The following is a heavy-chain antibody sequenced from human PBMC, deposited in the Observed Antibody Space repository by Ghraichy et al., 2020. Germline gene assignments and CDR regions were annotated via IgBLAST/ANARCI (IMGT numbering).Heavy chain of an antibody. CDR2: IYYSGST. D-gene: IGHD2-2*01. J-gene: IGHJ5*02. Sequence: SQTLSLTCTVSGGSISSSSYYWGWIRQPPGKGLEWIGSIYYSGSTYYNPSLKSRVTISVDTSKNQFSLKLSSVTAADTAVYYCARRDSVVVPAATRFAWFDPWGQGTLVTVSS. V-gene: IGHV4-39*01. CDR3: ARRDSVVVPAATRFAWFDP. CDR1: GGSISSSSYY.